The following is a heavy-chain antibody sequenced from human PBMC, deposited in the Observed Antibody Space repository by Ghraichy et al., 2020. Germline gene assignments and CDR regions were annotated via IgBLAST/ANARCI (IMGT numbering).Heavy chain of an antibody. CDR3: AKVPTGAISNWYFDL. CDR1: GFTFSSYA. J-gene: IGHJ2*01. V-gene: IGHV3-23*01. Sequence: GGSLRLSCAASGFTFSSYAMSWVRQAPGKGLEWVSAISGSGGSTYYADSVKGRFTISRDNSKNTLYLQMNSLRAEDTAVYYCAKVPTGAISNWYFDLWGRGTLVTVSS. CDR2: ISGSGGST. D-gene: IGHD3-10*01.